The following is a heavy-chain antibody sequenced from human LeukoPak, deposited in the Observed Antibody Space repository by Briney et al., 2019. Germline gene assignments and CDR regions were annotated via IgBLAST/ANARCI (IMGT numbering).Heavy chain of an antibody. J-gene: IGHJ5*02. CDR1: GYTFTSYG. CDR2: ISAYNGNT. D-gene: IGHD3-9*01. Sequence: GASVKVSCKASGYTFTSYGISWVRQAPGQGLEWMGWISAYNGNTNYAQKLQGRVTMTTDTSTSTAYMELRSLRSDDTAVYYCARVGGYDFLTGYLFFFDPWGQGTLVTVSS. CDR3: ARVGGYDFLTGYLFFFDP. V-gene: IGHV1-18*01.